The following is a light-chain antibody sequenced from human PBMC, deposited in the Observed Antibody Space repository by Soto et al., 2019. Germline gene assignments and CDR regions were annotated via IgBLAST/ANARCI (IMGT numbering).Light chain of an antibody. CDR1: QSISSY. J-gene: IGKJ4*01. V-gene: IGKV3-11*01. Sequence: EIGLTQSPATLSLSPGERATLSGRASQSISSYLAWYQQKPGQAPRLLIYDASNRATGIPARFSGSGSGTDFTLTISTLEPEDFAVYYCQQRSAWPLTFGGGTKVEIK. CDR3: QQRSAWPLT. CDR2: DAS.